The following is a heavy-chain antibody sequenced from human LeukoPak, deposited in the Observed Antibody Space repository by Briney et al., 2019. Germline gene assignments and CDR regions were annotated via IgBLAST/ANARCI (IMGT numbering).Heavy chain of an antibody. V-gene: IGHV3-21*01. CDR2: ITSPVGRM. Sequence: KPGGSLRLSCAASGFTFSTYSMNWVRQAPGKGLEWFSSITSPVGRMYYADSLKGRITISRDNARSTLYLQMNSPRAEDTAVYYCATDGRSSGWYGFDYWGQGILVTVSS. CDR3: ATDGRSSGWYGFDY. D-gene: IGHD6-19*01. CDR1: GFTFSTYS. J-gene: IGHJ4*02.